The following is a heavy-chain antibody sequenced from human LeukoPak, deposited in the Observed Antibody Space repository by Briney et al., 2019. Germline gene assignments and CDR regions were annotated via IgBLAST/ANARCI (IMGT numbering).Heavy chain of an antibody. CDR2: IIPIFGTA. CDR3: ARGIAARPGMVDY. CDR1: GGTFSSYA. J-gene: IGHJ4*02. V-gene: IGHV1-69*05. Sequence: GASVKVSCKASGGTFSSYAISWVRQAPGQGLEWMGGIIPIFGTANYAQKFQGRVTMTRDTSISTAYMELSRLRSDDTAVYYCARGIAARPGMVDYWGQGTLVTVSS. D-gene: IGHD6-6*01.